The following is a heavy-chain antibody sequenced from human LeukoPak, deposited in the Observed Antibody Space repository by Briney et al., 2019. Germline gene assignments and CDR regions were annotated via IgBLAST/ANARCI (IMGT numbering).Heavy chain of an antibody. D-gene: IGHD6-13*01. V-gene: IGHV3-21*01. CDR3: ARDVPDFIAAAGTNY. Sequence: PGGSLRLSCAASGFTFSSYSMTWVRQAPGKGLEWVSSISSSSYIYYADSVKGRFTISRDNAKNSLYLQMNSLRAEDTAVYYCARDVPDFIAAAGTNYWGQGTLVTVSS. CDR1: GFTFSSYS. J-gene: IGHJ4*02. CDR2: ISSSSYI.